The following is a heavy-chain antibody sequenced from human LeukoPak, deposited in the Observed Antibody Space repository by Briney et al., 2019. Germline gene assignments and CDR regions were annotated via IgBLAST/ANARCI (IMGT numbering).Heavy chain of an antibody. CDR2: INPSSGGI. CDR1: GYTFTGYY. Sequence: ASVKVSCKASGYTFTGYYMHWVRQAPGQGLEWMGWINPSSGGINYAQKFQGRVTMTRDTSITTAYMELSRLRSEDTSVYYCASCTAHYYFDYWGQGTLVSVSS. CDR3: ASCTAHYYFDY. V-gene: IGHV1-2*02. D-gene: IGHD2-8*01. J-gene: IGHJ4*02.